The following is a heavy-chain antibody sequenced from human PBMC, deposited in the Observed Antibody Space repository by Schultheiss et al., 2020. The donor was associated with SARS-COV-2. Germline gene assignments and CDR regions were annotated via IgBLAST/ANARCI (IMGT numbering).Heavy chain of an antibody. D-gene: IGHD6-19*01. Sequence: GGSLRLSCAASGFTFSSYEMNWVRQAPGKGLEWVSYISSSGSTIYYADSVKGRFTISRDNAKNSLYLQMNSLRAEDTAVYYCARGAVVSSGWCYDYWGQGTLVTVSS. CDR2: ISSSGSTI. CDR1: GFTFSSYE. J-gene: IGHJ4*02. CDR3: ARGAVVSSGWCYDY. V-gene: IGHV3-48*03.